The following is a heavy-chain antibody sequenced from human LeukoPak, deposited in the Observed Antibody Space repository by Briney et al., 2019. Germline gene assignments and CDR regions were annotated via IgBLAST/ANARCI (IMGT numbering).Heavy chain of an antibody. CDR2: ISWNSGSI. CDR1: GFTFDDYA. Sequence: PGRSLRLSCAASGFTFDDYATHWVRQAPGKGLEWVSGISWNSGSIGYADSVKGRFTISRDNAKNSLYLQMNSLRAEDTALYYCAKAENYYGSGSYYKSRYYFDYWGQGTLVTVSS. D-gene: IGHD3-10*01. CDR3: AKAENYYGSGSYYKSRYYFDY. J-gene: IGHJ4*02. V-gene: IGHV3-9*01.